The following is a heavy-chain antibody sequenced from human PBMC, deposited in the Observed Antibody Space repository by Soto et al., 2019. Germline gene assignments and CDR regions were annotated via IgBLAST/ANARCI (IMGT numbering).Heavy chain of an antibody. D-gene: IGHD3-16*01. V-gene: IGHV1-18*01. CDR1: GYTFTSYG. CDR2: ISAYNGNT. J-gene: IGHJ5*02. CDR3: ARVVGVLGDWFYP. Sequence: QVQLEQSGAEVKKPGASVKVACKASGYTFTSYGISWVRQAPGQGLEWMGRISAYNGNTNYSQKVQVRVTITLDTSTSTANMALMGLRLDGTAVYYCARVVGVLGDWFYPWGQGTLVTVSS.